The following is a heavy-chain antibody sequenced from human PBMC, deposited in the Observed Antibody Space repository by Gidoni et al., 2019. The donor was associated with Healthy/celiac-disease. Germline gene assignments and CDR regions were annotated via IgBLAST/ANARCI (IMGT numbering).Heavy chain of an antibody. CDR3: ARHSPGYDILTGYHLDY. CDR1: GGSISSSSYY. D-gene: IGHD3-9*01. Sequence: QLQLQESGPGLVKPSETLSLTCTVSGGSISSSSYYWGWIRQPPGKGLEWIGSIYYRGSTYYNPSLKSRVTISVDTSKNQFSLKLSSVTAADTAVYYCARHSPGYDILTGYHLDYWGQGTLVTVSS. J-gene: IGHJ4*02. CDR2: IYYRGST. V-gene: IGHV4-39*01.